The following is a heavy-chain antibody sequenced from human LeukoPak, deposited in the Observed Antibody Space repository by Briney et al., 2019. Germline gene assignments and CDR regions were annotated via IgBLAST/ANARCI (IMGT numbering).Heavy chain of an antibody. CDR1: GGSISSSNW. V-gene: IGHV4-4*02. CDR3: ARVRGYSYGRKYYYYYMDV. Sequence: SETLSLTCAVSGGSISSSNWWSWVRQPPGKGLEWIGEIYHSGSTNYNPSLKSRVTISVDKSKNQFSLKLSSVTAADTAVYYCARVRGYSYGRKYYYYYMDVWGKGTTVTVSS. J-gene: IGHJ6*03. D-gene: IGHD5-18*01. CDR2: IYHSGST.